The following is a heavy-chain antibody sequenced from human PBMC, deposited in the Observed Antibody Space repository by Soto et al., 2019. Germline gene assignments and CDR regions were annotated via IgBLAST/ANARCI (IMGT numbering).Heavy chain of an antibody. D-gene: IGHD6-13*01. CDR2: IDWDDDK. Sequence: SGPTLVNPPQPLTLTCPFSGFSLSTSGMCVSWIRQPPGKALEWLALIDWDDDKYYSTSLKTRLTISKDTPKNQVVLTMTNMDPVDTPTYYCARGGSSSWPYYYYGMDVWGQGTTVTVSS. V-gene: IGHV2-70*01. CDR1: GFSLSTSGMC. CDR3: ARGGSSSWPYYYYGMDV. J-gene: IGHJ6*02.